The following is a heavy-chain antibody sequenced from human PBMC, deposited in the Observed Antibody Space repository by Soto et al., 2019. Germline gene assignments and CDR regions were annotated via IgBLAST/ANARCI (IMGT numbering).Heavy chain of an antibody. J-gene: IGHJ6*02. Sequence: SVKVSCKASGGTFSGYAISWVRQAPGQGLEWMGGIIPIFGTANYAQKFQGRVTITADESTSTAYMELSSLRSEDTAVYYCARFYMMAPKNYGMDVWGQGTTVTVS. CDR2: IIPIFGTA. CDR3: ARFYMMAPKNYGMDV. D-gene: IGHD3-16*01. V-gene: IGHV1-69*13. CDR1: GGTFSGYA.